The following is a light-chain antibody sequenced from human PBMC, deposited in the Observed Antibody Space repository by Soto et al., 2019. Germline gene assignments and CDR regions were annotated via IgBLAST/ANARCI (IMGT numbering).Light chain of an antibody. J-gene: IGLJ2*01. V-gene: IGLV3-25*02. CDR3: QSSDSSGTYVV. CDR1: ALPKQY. CDR2: KDN. Sequence: SYELTQPPSVSLSPGQTARIACSGDALPKQYAYWYQQKPGQAPVLVIYKDNERPSGIPERFSGSSSGTTVTLTISGVQAEDEADYYCQSSDSSGTYVVFGGGTNLTVL.